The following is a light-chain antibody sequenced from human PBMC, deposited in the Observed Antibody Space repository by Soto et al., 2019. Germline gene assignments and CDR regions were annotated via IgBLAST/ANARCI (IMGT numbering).Light chain of an antibody. CDR2: NVS. V-gene: IGLV2-14*03. J-gene: IGLJ1*01. CDR1: SSDVGGYNS. Sequence: SVLPQPASVSGSPGQSITISCTGTSSDVGGYNSVSWYQHHPGKAPKLMIYNVSNRPSGVSNRFSGSKSGNTASLTISGLQAEDEADYYCSSYTTSSTYVFGKGTKVTVL. CDR3: SSYTTSSTYV.